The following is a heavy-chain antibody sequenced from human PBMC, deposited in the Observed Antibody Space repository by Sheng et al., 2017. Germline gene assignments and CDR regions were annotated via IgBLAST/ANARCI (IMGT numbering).Heavy chain of an antibody. CDR3: ARRGSVLWFVGKEAGFDY. D-gene: IGHD3-10*01. CDR1: GGSFSGYY. V-gene: IGHV4-34*01. J-gene: IGHJ4*02. CDR2: INHSGST. Sequence: QVQLQQWGAGLLKPSETLSLTCAVYGGSFSGYYWSWIRQPPGKGLEWIGEINHSGSTNYNPSLKSRVTISVDTSKNQFSLKLSSVTAADTAVYYCARRGSVLWFVGKEAGFDYWGQGTLVTVSS.